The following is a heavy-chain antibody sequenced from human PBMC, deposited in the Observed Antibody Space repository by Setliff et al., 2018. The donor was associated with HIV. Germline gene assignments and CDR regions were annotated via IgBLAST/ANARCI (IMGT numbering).Heavy chain of an antibody. J-gene: IGHJ4*02. Sequence: LSLTCTVSGGPISSYYWSWIRQPPGKGLEWIGRIYYTGSTNYNYSLDGRVSMSVDMSKSQFSLRLASVTAADTAIYYCARGRWTEAGKPFYFDRWGQGRLVTVSS. D-gene: IGHD6-13*01. CDR1: GGPISSYY. CDR2: IYYTGST. V-gene: IGHV4-59*12. CDR3: ARGRWTEAGKPFYFDR.